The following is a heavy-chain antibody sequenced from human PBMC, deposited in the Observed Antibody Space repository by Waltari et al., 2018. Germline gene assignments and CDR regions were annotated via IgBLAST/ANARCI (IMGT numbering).Heavy chain of an antibody. J-gene: IGHJ3*02. D-gene: IGHD3-9*01. CDR2: INQSGSP. CDR3: ARRRPRYTPNTYAFDI. V-gene: IGHV4-34*01. Sequence: QVQLQQWGAGLLKPSETLSLTCAVYGGSFSGYYWSWIRQPPGKGLEWIGEINQSGSPNYNPSLKSRVTISVDTAKNQFSLKLSSVTAADTAVYYCARRRPRYTPNTYAFDIWGQGTMVTVSS. CDR1: GGSFSGYY.